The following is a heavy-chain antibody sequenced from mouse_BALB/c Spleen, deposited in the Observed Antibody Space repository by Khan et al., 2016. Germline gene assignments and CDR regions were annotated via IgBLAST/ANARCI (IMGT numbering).Heavy chain of an antibody. D-gene: IGHD1-1*02. CDR2: INTNTGEP. V-gene: IGHV9-3*02. CDR1: TYTFTNYG. CDR3: AVGGSNYGPPIDH. Sequence: QIQLVQSGPELKKPGETVKISCKASTYTFTNYGMNWVKQAPGKGLKWMGWINTNTGEPTYAEEFKGRFAFSLETSASTAYLQINNRKNEDTATYFCAVGGSNYGPPIDHWGQGTSVTVSS. J-gene: IGHJ4*01.